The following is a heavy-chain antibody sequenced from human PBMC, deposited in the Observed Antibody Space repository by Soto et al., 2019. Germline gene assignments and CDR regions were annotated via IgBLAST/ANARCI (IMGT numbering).Heavy chain of an antibody. CDR3: ATLNSFGSDY. V-gene: IGHV3-74*01. J-gene: IGHJ4*02. CDR1: GFTFSNFW. D-gene: IGHD5-18*01. Sequence: EVQLVESGGGLVQPGGSLRHSCAASGFTFSNFWMHWVRQAPGKGLVWVSRIYSDGSGTTYADSVKGRFTISRDNAKSTLYLQINSLRAEDTAVYYCATLNSFGSDYWGRGTLVTVSS. CDR2: IYSDGSGT.